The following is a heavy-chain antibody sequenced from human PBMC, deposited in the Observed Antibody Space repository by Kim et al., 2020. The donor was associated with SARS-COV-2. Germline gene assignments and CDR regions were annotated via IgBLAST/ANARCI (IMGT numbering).Heavy chain of an antibody. Sequence: SETLSLTCAVSGASFSSVAYYWSWIRRPPGRGLEWIGYISYSGSKYFNPSLQSRVTMSVDTSKNQFSLDLSSVTAADTAVYFCARNQGGSYVDYWGQGALVTFSS. CDR1: GASFSSVAYY. J-gene: IGHJ4*02. CDR3: ARNQGGSYVDY. V-gene: IGHV4-30-4*01. D-gene: IGHD3-16*01. CDR2: ISYSGSK.